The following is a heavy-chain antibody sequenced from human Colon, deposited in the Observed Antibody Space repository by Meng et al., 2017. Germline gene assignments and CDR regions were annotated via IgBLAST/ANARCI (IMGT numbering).Heavy chain of an antibody. Sequence: VQLVQSGAELKQPGASVHVSCQASGYSFTRYGMHWLRQAPGQRPEWMGWIYPADGNRRYSQKFQDRLTITTDTFARTAYMELSSLRSEDTAVYFCARDERGGPYYFDYWGQGTLVTVSS. CDR1: GYSFTRYG. V-gene: IGHV1-3*01. CDR2: IYPADGNR. CDR3: ARDERGGPYYFDY. J-gene: IGHJ4*02.